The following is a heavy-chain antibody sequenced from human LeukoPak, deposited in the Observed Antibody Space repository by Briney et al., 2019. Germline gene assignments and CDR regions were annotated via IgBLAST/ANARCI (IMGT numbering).Heavy chain of an antibody. D-gene: IGHD1-26*01. J-gene: IGHJ4*02. CDR2: ISGSGGGT. CDR3: AKRPSVGNFDY. CDR1: GFTFSSYA. V-gene: IGHV3-23*01. Sequence: GGSLRLSCAASGFTFSSYAMNWVRQAPGKGLEWVSAISGSGGGTYYADSVKGRFTISRDNSKNTLYLQMNSLRAEDTAVYYCAKRPSVGNFDYWGQGTLVTVSS.